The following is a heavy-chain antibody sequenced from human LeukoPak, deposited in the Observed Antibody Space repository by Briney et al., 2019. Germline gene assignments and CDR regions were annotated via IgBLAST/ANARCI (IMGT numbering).Heavy chain of an antibody. CDR2: ISASGGST. D-gene: IGHD1-26*01. V-gene: IGHV3-23*01. J-gene: IGHJ4*02. CDR3: ANRRGSYGDFDY. Sequence: GGSLRLSCAASGFTFSTYAMTWVRQAPGKGLEWVSLISASGGSTYYADSVKGRFTISRDNSKNTLYLQMNSLRAEDTAVYYCANRRGSYGDFDYWGQGTLVTVSS. CDR1: GFTFSTYA.